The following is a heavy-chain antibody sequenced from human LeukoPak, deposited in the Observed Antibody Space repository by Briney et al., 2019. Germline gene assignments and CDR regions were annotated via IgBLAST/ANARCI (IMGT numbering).Heavy chain of an antibody. Sequence: GGSLRLSCAASGFIFRTNAMSWVRQAPGKGLEWVSVIGRSADITYYADSVKGRFTISRDNSKDTLYLQMSSLRAEDTAVYYCASPGRSDWYYYWGQGTLVSVSS. CDR1: GFIFRTNA. D-gene: IGHD2-21*02. CDR2: IGRSADIT. CDR3: ASPGRSDWYYY. V-gene: IGHV3-23*01. J-gene: IGHJ4*02.